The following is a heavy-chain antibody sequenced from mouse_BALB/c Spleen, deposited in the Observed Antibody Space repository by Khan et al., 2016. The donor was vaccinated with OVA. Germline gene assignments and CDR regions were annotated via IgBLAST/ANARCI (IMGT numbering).Heavy chain of an antibody. D-gene: IGHD2-14*01. J-gene: IGHJ4*01. CDR3: ARSLYYSYGYALDC. Sequence: VQLQQSGPGLVKPSQSLSLTCTVTGYSITSDYAWNWIRQFPGNKLEWMGYISSTGSTSYNPSLKSRISITRDTSKNQFFLQLKSVTTEDTATYYWARSLYYSYGYALDCWGRGTSVTVSS. CDR1: GYSITSDYA. V-gene: IGHV3-2*02. CDR2: ISSTGST.